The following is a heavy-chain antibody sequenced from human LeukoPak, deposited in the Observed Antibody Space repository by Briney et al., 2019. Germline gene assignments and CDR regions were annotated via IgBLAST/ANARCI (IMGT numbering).Heavy chain of an antibody. CDR2: ISSGSSTI. Sequence: GGSLRLSCAASGFTFSSYSMNWVRQAPGKGLEWVSYISSGSSTIYYADSVKGRFTISRDNAKNSLYLQMNSLRAEDTAVYYCASGAYCSSTSCYWGDYWGQGTLVTVSS. V-gene: IGHV3-48*04. CDR3: ASGAYCSSTSCYWGDY. J-gene: IGHJ4*02. D-gene: IGHD2-2*01. CDR1: GFTFSSYS.